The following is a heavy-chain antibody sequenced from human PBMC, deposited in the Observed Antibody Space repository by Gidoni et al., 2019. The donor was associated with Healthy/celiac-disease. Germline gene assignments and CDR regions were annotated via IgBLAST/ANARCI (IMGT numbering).Heavy chain of an antibody. CDR1: GGSFSGYY. CDR3: ARGPVRYCSGGSCYSRFFYYYGMDV. J-gene: IGHJ6*02. Sequence: QVQLQQWGAGLLKPSETLSLTCAVYGGSFSGYYWSWIRQPPGKGLEWIGEINHSGSTNYNPSLKSRVTISVDTSKNQFSLKLSSVTAADTAVYYCARGPVRYCSGGSCYSRFFYYYGMDVWGQGTTVTVSS. D-gene: IGHD2-15*01. CDR2: INHSGST. V-gene: IGHV4-34*01.